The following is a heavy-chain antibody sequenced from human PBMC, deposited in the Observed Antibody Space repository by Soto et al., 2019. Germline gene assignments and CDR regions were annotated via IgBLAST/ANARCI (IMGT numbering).Heavy chain of an antibody. V-gene: IGHV3-23*01. D-gene: IGHD1-26*01. CDR1: GFTFSSYA. Sequence: PGGSLRLSCAASGFTFSSYAMSWVRQAPGKGLEWVSAISGSGGSTYYTDSVKGRFTISRDNSKNTLYLQMNSLRAEDTAVYYCAKDQRGPWDLDYWGQGTLVTVSS. CDR2: ISGSGGST. J-gene: IGHJ4*02. CDR3: AKDQRGPWDLDY.